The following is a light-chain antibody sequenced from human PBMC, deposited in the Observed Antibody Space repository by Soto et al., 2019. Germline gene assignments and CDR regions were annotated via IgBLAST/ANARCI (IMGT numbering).Light chain of an antibody. CDR1: SSDVGGYKY. J-gene: IGLJ2*01. V-gene: IGLV2-14*01. CDR2: EVS. Sequence: QSALTQPASVSGSPGQSITISCTGTSSDVGGYKYVSWYQQHPDKAPNLIIFEVSNRPSGISSRFSGSKSGNTASLTISGRQAEDEADYYCASYTSSSTSVIFGRGTKLTVL. CDR3: ASYTSSSTSVI.